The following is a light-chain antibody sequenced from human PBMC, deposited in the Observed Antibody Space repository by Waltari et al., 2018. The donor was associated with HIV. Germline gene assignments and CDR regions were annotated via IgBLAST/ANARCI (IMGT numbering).Light chain of an antibody. CDR3: CSYVGWSTILYV. V-gene: IGLV2-23*02. J-gene: IGLJ1*01. CDR2: EVS. CDR1: SSDVGSYNL. Sequence: QSALTQPASVSGSPGQSITISCTGTSSDVGSYNLASWYQQHPGKAPKLTIYEVSKRPSGVSNRFSGSKSGNTASLTISGLQAEDEADYYCCSYVGWSTILYVFGTGTKVTVL.